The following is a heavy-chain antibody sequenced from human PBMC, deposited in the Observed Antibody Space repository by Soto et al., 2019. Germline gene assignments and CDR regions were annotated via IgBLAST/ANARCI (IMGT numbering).Heavy chain of an antibody. CDR3: VRHPGIVTAVNFDF. CDR2: ISYRGTT. D-gene: IGHD2-21*02. V-gene: IGHV4-39*01. CDR1: GTSIGSSTYY. J-gene: IGHJ4*02. Sequence: QLQVQESGPGLVKPSETLSLRCTVSGTSIGSSTYYWGWVRQPPGKRPEWIGSISYRGTTYYNPSLQSRVTISADSSKNQLSLLLTSVSAADMAVYYCVRHPGIVTAVNFDFWGQGTLVTVSS.